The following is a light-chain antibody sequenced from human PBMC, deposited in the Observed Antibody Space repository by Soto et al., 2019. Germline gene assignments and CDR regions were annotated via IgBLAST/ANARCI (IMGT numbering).Light chain of an antibody. CDR2: GAS. CDR3: QQYGSSGT. V-gene: IGKV3-20*01. J-gene: IGKJ1*01. Sequence: EIVLTQSPCTLSLSPVERSTLSCRASQSVSNNYLAWYQQKPGQAPRLLIYGASNRATGIPDRFSGSGSGTDFTLTISRLEPEDFAVYYCQQYGSSGTFGQGTKVDNK. CDR1: QSVSNNY.